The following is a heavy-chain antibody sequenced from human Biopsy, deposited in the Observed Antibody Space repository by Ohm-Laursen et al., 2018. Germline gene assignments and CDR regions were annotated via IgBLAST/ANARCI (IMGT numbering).Heavy chain of an antibody. V-gene: IGHV1-18*01. Sequence: SVKVSCKASGYTFTNYGISWVRRAPGQGLEWMGWISPFNCDTDYAQKLQGRVTMTTDTSTSTAYMDLRSLRSDDTAVYYCARDRWPHVTLLGLVVFDFWGQGTLVIVSS. CDR1: GYTFTNYG. CDR2: ISPFNCDT. D-gene: IGHD3-3*01. CDR3: ARDRWPHVTLLGLVVFDF. J-gene: IGHJ4*02.